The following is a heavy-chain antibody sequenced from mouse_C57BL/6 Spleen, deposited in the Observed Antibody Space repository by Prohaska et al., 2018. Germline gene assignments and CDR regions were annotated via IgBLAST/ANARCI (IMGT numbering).Heavy chain of an antibody. J-gene: IGHJ1*03. CDR3: MRYGSSYWYFDV. CDR1: GFTFSGFW. D-gene: IGHD1-1*01. Sequence: EVQLLGTGGGLVQPGGSRGLSCEGSGFTFSGFWMRWVRQTSGKTLEWIGDMNSDGSAINYAPSIKDRFTIFRDNDKSTLYLQMSNVRSEDTATYFCMRYGSSYWYFDVWGTGTTVTVSS. CDR2: MNSDGSAI. V-gene: IGHV11-2*01.